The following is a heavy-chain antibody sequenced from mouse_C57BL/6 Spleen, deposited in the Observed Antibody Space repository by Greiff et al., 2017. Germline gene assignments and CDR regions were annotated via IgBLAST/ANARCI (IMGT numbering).Heavy chain of an antibody. CDR2: ISDGGSYT. J-gene: IGHJ2*01. CDR1: GFTFSSYA. CDR3: ARDGGDYFDY. Sequence: EVKLQASGGGLVKPGGSLKLSCAASGFTFSSYAMSWVRRTPEKRLEWVATISDGGSYTYYPDNVKGRFTISRDNAKNNPYLQMSHLKSEDTAMYYCARDGGDYFDYWGQGTTLTVSS. V-gene: IGHV5-4*01.